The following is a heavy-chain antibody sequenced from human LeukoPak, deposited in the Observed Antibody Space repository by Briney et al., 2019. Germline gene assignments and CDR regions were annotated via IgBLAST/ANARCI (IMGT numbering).Heavy chain of an antibody. CDR2: ISSSSSTI. Sequence: TGGSLRLSCAASGFTFSSYSMNWVRQAPGQGLEWVSYISSSSSTIYYADSVKGRFTISRDNAKNSLYLQMNSLRAEDTAVYYCASFYWGERNYWGQGTLVTVSS. D-gene: IGHD7-27*01. CDR1: GFTFSSYS. V-gene: IGHV3-48*01. CDR3: ASFYWGERNY. J-gene: IGHJ4*02.